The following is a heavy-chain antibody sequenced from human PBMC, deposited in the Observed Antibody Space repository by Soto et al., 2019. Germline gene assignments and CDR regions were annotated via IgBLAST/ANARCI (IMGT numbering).Heavy chain of an antibody. CDR2: VYHTGTT. J-gene: IGHJ6*02. D-gene: IGHD3-22*01. Sequence: LSLTCVVSGGPVSGDDLYWSWIRHLPGKGLEWIANVYHTGTTYYNPSLKSRVSMSVDTSQNQFSLILASVTAADTSVYYCARALVTDYNSRDYHYYFAMDGWGQGTSVTVSS. V-gene: IGHV4-31*02. CDR1: GGPVSGDDLY. CDR3: ARALVTDYNSRDYHYYFAMDG.